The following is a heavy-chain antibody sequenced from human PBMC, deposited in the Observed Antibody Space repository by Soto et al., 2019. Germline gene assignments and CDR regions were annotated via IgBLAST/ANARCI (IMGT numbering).Heavy chain of an antibody. CDR1: GYTFTSYD. Sequence: ASVKVSCKASGYTFTSYDINWVRQATGQGLEWMGWMNPNSGNTGYAQKFQGRVTMTRNTSISTAYMELSSLRSEDTAVYYCASGIELRYFDWLLSYYYGMDVWGQGATVTVSS. D-gene: IGHD3-9*01. J-gene: IGHJ6*02. CDR3: ASGIELRYFDWLLSYYYGMDV. V-gene: IGHV1-8*01. CDR2: MNPNSGNT.